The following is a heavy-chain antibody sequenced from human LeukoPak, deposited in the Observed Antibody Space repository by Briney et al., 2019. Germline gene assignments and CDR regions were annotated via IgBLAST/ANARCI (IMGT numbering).Heavy chain of an antibody. Sequence: ASVKVSCKASGYTFTGYYIHWVRHAPGQGLEWMGWINPKSGGTNYAQKFQGRVTMTRDTSINTAYMELNRLRSDDTAVYYCARVYDIAVVPASIGWFDPWGQGTLVTVSS. CDR3: ARVYDIAVVPASIGWFDP. CDR2: INPKSGGT. J-gene: IGHJ5*02. CDR1: GYTFTGYY. V-gene: IGHV1-2*02. D-gene: IGHD2-2*01.